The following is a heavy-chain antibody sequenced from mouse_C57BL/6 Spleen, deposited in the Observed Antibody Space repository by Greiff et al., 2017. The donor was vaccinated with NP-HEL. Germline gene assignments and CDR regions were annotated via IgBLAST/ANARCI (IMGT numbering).Heavy chain of an antibody. CDR3: ARWPPGYYPYYYAMDY. Sequence: QVQLQQSGPELVKPGASVKLSCKASGYTFTSYDINWVKQRPGQGLEWIGWIYPRDGSTKYNEKFKGKATLTVDPSSSTAYMELHSLTSEDSAVYFCARWPPGYYPYYYAMDYWGQGTSVTVSS. V-gene: IGHV1-85*01. J-gene: IGHJ4*01. CDR1: GYTFTSYD. CDR2: IYPRDGST. D-gene: IGHD3-1*01.